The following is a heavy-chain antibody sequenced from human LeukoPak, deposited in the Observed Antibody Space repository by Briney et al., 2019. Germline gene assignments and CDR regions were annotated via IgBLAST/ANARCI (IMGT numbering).Heavy chain of an antibody. Sequence: GGSLRLSCSASGFTFGTFAIHWVRQAPGKGLEYISTISSIGGGTDYADSVKGRFTISRDNSKNTLFLQMSSLRAEDTAVYYCVKFPDWWGQGTLVTVSS. V-gene: IGHV3-64D*09. CDR1: GFTFGTFA. CDR2: ISSIGGGT. J-gene: IGHJ4*02. CDR3: VKFPDW. D-gene: IGHD3/OR15-3a*01.